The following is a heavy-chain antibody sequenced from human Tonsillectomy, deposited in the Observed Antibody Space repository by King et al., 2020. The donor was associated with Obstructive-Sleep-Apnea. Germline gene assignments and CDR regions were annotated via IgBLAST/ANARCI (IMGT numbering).Heavy chain of an antibody. D-gene: IGHD4-17*01. J-gene: IGHJ4*02. CDR1: GFTFSSYS. Sequence: QLVQSGGGLVQPGGSLRLSCAASGFTFSSYSMNWVRQAPGKGLEWDSYISSSSSTIYYADSVKGRFTISRDNAKNSLYLQMNSLRAEDTAMYYCARATYGDYEVFDYWGQGTLVTVSS. V-gene: IGHV3-48*01. CDR2: ISSSSSTI. CDR3: ARATYGDYEVFDY.